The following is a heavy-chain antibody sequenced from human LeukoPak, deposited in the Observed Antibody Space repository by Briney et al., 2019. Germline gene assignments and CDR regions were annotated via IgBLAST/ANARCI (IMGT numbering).Heavy chain of an antibody. V-gene: IGHV1-18*01. CDR2: ISAYNGNT. Sequence: GASVKVSCKASGYTFTSYGISWVRQAPGQGFEWMGWISAYNGNTNYAQKLRGRVTMTTDTSTSTAYMELRSLRSDDTAVYYCARDRFGTTSVAARYWGQGTLVTVSS. D-gene: IGHD6-6*01. CDR3: ARDRFGTTSVAARY. CDR1: GYTFTSYG. J-gene: IGHJ4*02.